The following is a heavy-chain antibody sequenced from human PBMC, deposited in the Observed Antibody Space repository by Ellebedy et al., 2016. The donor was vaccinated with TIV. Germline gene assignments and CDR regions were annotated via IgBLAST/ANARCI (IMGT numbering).Heavy chain of an antibody. J-gene: IGHJ4*02. D-gene: IGHD1-26*01. CDR1: GFTFSGYW. Sequence: GESLKISCAASGFTFSGYWMHWLRQAPGKGLVWVSRINTDGSWTEYADSVKGRFTISRDNAKNTLYLQMNSLRAEDTAVYYCARDLYSGADYWGQGNWVTVSS. CDR3: ARDLYSGADY. V-gene: IGHV3-74*03. CDR2: INTDGSWT.